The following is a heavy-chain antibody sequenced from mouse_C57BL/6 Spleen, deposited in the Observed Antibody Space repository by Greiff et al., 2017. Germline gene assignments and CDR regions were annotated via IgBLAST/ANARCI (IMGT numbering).Heavy chain of an antibody. Sequence: EVKVVESGGGLVKPGGSLKLSCAASGFTFSSYAMSWVRQTPEKRLEWVATFSDGGSYTYYPDNVKGRFTISRDNAKNNLYLQMSHLKSEDTAMYYCARARYDGYYVDAMDYWGQGTSVTVSS. J-gene: IGHJ4*01. CDR2: FSDGGSYT. CDR1: GFTFSSYA. V-gene: IGHV5-4*03. D-gene: IGHD2-3*01. CDR3: ARARYDGYYVDAMDY.